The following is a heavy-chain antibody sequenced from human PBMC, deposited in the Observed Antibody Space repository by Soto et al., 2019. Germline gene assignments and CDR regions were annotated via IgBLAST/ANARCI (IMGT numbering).Heavy chain of an antibody. Sequence: LSLTCTVSGGSINSGDYYWSWIRQPPRKGLEWIGYIYYSGSTYHNPSLKSRINISVDTSKNQFSLKLSSVTAADTAVYYCATVPTYYYDRSGYANAFDMWGQGTMVTVSS. CDR1: GGSINSGDYY. D-gene: IGHD3-22*01. V-gene: IGHV4-30-4*01. CDR2: IYYSGST. CDR3: ATVPTYYYDRSGYANAFDM. J-gene: IGHJ3*02.